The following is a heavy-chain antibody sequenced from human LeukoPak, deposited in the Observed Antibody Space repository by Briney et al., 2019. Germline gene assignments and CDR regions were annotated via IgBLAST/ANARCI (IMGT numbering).Heavy chain of an antibody. Sequence: GGSLRLSCAAYGFTFHSYAMSWVRQAPGKGPEWVSTIGASGGSIYYADSVKGRFTISRDNSKNTLFLQMNSLRADDTAVYYCAKDPGRYCSSSSCYVSSISGYFDYWGQGTLVAVSS. CDR2: IGASGGSI. V-gene: IGHV3-23*01. D-gene: IGHD2-2*01. J-gene: IGHJ4*02. CDR1: GFTFHSYA. CDR3: AKDPGRYCSSSSCYVSSISGYFDY.